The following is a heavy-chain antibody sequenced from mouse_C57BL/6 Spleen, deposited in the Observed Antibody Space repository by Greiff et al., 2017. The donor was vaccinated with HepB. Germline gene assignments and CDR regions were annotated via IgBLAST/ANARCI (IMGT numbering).Heavy chain of an antibody. V-gene: IGHV1-50*01. Sequence: QVQLKQPGAELVMPGASVKLSCKASGYTFTSYWMQWVKQRPGQGLEWIGEIDPSDSYTNYNQKFKGKATLTVDTSSSTAYMQLSSLTSEDSAVYYCARERALLLRSHWYFDVWGTGTTVTVSS. CDR3: ARERALLLRSHWYFDV. D-gene: IGHD1-1*01. J-gene: IGHJ1*03. CDR2: IDPSDSYT. CDR1: GYTFTSYW.